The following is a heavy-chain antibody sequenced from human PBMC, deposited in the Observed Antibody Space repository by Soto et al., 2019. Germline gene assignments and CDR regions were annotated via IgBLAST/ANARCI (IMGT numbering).Heavy chain of an antibody. CDR2: IYPDDSDT. Sequence: PGESLKISCQASGYSFSNFWIAWVRQMPGEGLEWLGIIYPDDSDTRYSPSFLGQVTISADKSIKTTYLQWSSLKASDTAVYYCAKSRNLVVILDYWGQGTLVTVSS. D-gene: IGHD3-22*01. V-gene: IGHV5-51*01. CDR1: GYSFSNFW. J-gene: IGHJ4*02. CDR3: AKSRNLVVILDY.